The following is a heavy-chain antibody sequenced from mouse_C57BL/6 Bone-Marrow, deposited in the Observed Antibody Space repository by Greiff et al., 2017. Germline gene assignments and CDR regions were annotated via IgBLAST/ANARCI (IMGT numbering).Heavy chain of an antibody. CDR1: GYTFTSYW. J-gene: IGHJ4*01. CDR2: IYPGNSDT. V-gene: IGHV1-5*01. CDR3: TDWDY. Sequence: EVQLQQSGTVLARPGASVKMSCKTSGYTFTSYWMHWVKQRPGQGLDWIGAIYPGNSDTSYNQKFKGKAKLTAVTSARTAYLELSSLKKEEAEVYDRTDWDYWGQGTSVTVSS.